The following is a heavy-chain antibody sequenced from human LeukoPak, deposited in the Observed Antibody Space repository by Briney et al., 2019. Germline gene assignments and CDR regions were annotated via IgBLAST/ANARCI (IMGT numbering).Heavy chain of an antibody. V-gene: IGHV3-30*18. J-gene: IGHJ4*02. CDR2: ITYDGSNK. Sequence: PGGSLRLSCATSGFTFSSYGMHWVRQAPGKGLEWVGVITYDGSNKYYTDSVKGRFTISRDNSKNTLYLQMNSLRAEDTAVYCCTKELHDYAWGSYRPEYYFDYWGQGTLVTVSS. CDR3: TKELHDYAWGSYRPEYYFDY. CDR1: GFTFSSYG. D-gene: IGHD3-16*02.